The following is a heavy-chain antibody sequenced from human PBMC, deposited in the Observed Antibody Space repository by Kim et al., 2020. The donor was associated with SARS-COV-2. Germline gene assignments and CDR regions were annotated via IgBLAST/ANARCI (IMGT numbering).Heavy chain of an antibody. CDR2: VSGSGGST. D-gene: IGHD6-13*01. CDR3: AKGRSDNIAAAFNY. J-gene: IGHJ4*02. CDR1: GFTFSTYA. Sequence: GGSLRLSCAASGFTFSTYAMSWVRQAPGKGLEWVSSVSGSGGSTYHADSAKGRFTISRDNSMNTLYLQMNSLRAEDTAVYYCAKGRSDNIAAAFNYWGQGTLVTVSS. V-gene: IGHV3-23*01.